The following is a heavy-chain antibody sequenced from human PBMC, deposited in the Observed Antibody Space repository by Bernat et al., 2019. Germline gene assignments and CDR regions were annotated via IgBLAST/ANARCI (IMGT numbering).Heavy chain of an antibody. CDR1: GFTFSLYA. J-gene: IGHJ3*02. CDR3: AKDEESSGRDHDAFDI. D-gene: IGHD6-19*01. V-gene: IGHV3-23*01. Sequence: EAQLLESGGGLVEPGGSLRLSCAASGFTFSLYAMAWVRQAPGKGLGWVSAISGSGITTNYATSVKGRFTVSRDNSRNTVYLEMSSLTAEDPALYYCAKDEESSGRDHDAFDIWGHGTMVTVSS. CDR2: ISGSGITT.